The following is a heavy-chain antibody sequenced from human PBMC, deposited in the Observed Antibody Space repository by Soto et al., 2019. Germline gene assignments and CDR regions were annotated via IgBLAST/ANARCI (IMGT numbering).Heavy chain of an antibody. V-gene: IGHV1-69*13. CDR3: ARDRGYSSSSLFDY. CDR1: GGTFSSYA. CDR2: IIPIFGTA. J-gene: IGHJ4*02. Sequence: ASVKVSCKASGGTFSSYAISWVRQAPGQGLEWMGGIIPIFGTANYAQKFQGRVTITADESTSTAYMELSSLRSEDTAVYYCARDRGYSSSSLFDYWGQGTLVTVSS. D-gene: IGHD6-6*01.